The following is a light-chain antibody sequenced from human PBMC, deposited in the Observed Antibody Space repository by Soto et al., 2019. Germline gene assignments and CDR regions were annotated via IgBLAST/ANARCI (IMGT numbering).Light chain of an antibody. CDR2: KAS. V-gene: IGKV1-5*03. CDR1: QSISNC. CDR3: QQYSNYPWT. Sequence: DIQMTQSPSTLSSSVGDRVTITCRASQSISNCLAWYQHKPGKAPDLLIYKASSLQSGVPSRFSGSGSGAEFSLTISSLQPDDFATYYCQQYSNYPWTFGQGTKVEIK. J-gene: IGKJ1*01.